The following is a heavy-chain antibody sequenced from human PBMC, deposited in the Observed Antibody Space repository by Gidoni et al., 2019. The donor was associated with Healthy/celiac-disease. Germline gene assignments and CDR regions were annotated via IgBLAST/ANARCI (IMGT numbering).Heavy chain of an antibody. CDR3: ARDFGEPGDAFDI. D-gene: IGHD3-10*01. Sequence: QVQLQQWGAGLLKPSETLSLTCAVHGGSFSGYYWSWIRQPPGKGLEWIGEINHRGSTNYNPSLKDRVTISVDTSKNQFSLKLSSVTAADTAVYYCARDFGEPGDAFDIWGQGTMVTVSS. CDR2: INHRGST. CDR1: GGSFSGYY. V-gene: IGHV4-34*01. J-gene: IGHJ3*02.